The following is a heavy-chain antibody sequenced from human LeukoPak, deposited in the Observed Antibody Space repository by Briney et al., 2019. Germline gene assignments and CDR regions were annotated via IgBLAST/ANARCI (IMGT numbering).Heavy chain of an antibody. CDR2: ISSSSSYI. Sequence: GGSLRLSCAAYGFTFSSYSMNWVRQAPGKGLEWVSSISSSSSYIYYADSVKGRFTISRDNAKNSLYLQMNSLRAEDTAVYYCAELGITMTGGVWGKGTTVTISS. D-gene: IGHD3-10*02. V-gene: IGHV3-21*01. J-gene: IGHJ6*04. CDR1: GFTFSSYS. CDR3: AELGITMTGGV.